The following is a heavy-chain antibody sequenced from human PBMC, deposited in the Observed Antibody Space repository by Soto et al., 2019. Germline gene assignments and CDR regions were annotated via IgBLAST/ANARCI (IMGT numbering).Heavy chain of an antibody. D-gene: IGHD7-27*01. CDR3: ARDGRSRNWDLGY. CDR2: ISSSSSYI. V-gene: IGHV3-21*01. Sequence: EVQLVESGGGLVKPGGSLRLSCAASGFTFSSYSMNWVRQAPGKGLEWVSSISSSSSYIYYADSVKGRFTISRDNAKNSLYLQMNSLRAEDTAVYYCARDGRSRNWDLGYWGQGTLVTVSP. J-gene: IGHJ4*02. CDR1: GFTFSSYS.